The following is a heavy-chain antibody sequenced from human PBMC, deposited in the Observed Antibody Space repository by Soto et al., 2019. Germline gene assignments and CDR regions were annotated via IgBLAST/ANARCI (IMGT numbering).Heavy chain of an antibody. CDR3: ARYTNFSPYYHGVDV. CDR1: GVSISSGDYY. J-gene: IGHJ6*02. Sequence: QVQLQESGPGLVKPSQSESLTSTVSGVSISSGDYYWSWIRQPPGKGLEWIGYIYYSGNTNYATSLGSRLTISIDTSRNQFSLHVMSVTAANTATYYCARYTNFSPYYHGVDVWGQGTTVTVSS. V-gene: IGHV4-30-4*01. D-gene: IGHD2-8*01. CDR2: IYYSGNT.